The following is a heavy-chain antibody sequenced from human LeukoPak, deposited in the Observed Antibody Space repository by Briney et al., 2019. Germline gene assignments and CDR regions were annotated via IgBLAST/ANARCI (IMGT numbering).Heavy chain of an antibody. CDR1: GGTFSSYA. J-gene: IGHJ5*02. Sequence: EASVKVSCKASGGTFSSYAISWVRQAPGQGLEWMGWMNPNSGNTGYAQKFQGRVTMTRNTSISTAYMELSSLRSEDTAVYYCARGGNYYGSGSYYFASTWGGPYNWFDPWGQGTLVTVSS. V-gene: IGHV1-8*02. CDR3: ARGGNYYGSGSYYFASTWGGPYNWFDP. D-gene: IGHD3-10*01. CDR2: MNPNSGNT.